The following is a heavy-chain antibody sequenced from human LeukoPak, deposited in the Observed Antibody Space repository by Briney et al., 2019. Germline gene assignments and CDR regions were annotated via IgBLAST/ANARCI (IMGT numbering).Heavy chain of an antibody. D-gene: IGHD1-26*01. J-gene: IGHJ4*02. Sequence: ASVKVSCKASGYTFTGSYMHWVRQAPGQGLAWMGWINPNSGGTKYAQMFQGRVTMTSDTSISTAYMELSRLRSDDTAVYYCARDVVGARSIDYWGQGTLVTVSS. V-gene: IGHV1-2*02. CDR1: GYTFTGSY. CDR2: INPNSGGT. CDR3: ARDVVGARSIDY.